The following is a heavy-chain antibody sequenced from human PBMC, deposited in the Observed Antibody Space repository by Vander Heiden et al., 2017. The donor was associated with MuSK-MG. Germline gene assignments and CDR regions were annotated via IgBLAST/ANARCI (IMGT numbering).Heavy chain of an antibody. CDR3: ASGDLWFGEPSVVY. J-gene: IGHJ4*02. CDR1: GGTSSSYA. D-gene: IGHD3-10*01. Sequence: QVQLVQSGAEVKKPGSSVKVSCKATGGTSSSYAMRWVRQAPGQGLGWMGGIIPIFGTANYAQKFQGRVTITADESTSTAYMELSSLRSEDTAVYYCASGDLWFGEPSVVYWGQGTLVTVSS. CDR2: IIPIFGTA. V-gene: IGHV1-69*01.